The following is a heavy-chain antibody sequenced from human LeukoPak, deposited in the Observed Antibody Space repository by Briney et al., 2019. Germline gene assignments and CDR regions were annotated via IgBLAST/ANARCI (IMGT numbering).Heavy chain of an antibody. D-gene: IGHD6-13*01. CDR3: ARDSGGSSGWYYFDY. J-gene: IGHJ4*02. Sequence: PGGSLRLSCVASGFTFSSYSMNWVRQAPGKGLEWVSSISSSSSYIYYAGSVKGRFTISRDNAKNSLYLQMNSLRDEDTAVYYCARDSGGSSGWYYFDYWGQGTLVTVSS. CDR1: GFTFSSYS. V-gene: IGHV3-21*01. CDR2: ISSSSSYI.